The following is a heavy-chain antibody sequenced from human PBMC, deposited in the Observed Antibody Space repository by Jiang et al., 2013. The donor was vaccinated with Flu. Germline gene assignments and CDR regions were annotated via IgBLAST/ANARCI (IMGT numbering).Heavy chain of an antibody. J-gene: IGHJ4*02. D-gene: IGHD3-22*01. Sequence: SLRISCKGYWIQLYLATGSAGCARVPGKGLEWMGRIDPSDSYTNYSPSFQGHVTISADKSISTAYLQWSSLKASDTAMYYCARHPYDSSGYYVGWGQGTLVTVSS. CDR1: IQLYLATG. V-gene: IGHV5-10-1*01. CDR3: ARHPYDSSGYYVG. CDR2: IDPSDSYT.